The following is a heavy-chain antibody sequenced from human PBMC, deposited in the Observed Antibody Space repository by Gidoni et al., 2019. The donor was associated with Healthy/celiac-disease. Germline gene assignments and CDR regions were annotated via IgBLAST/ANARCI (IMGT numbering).Heavy chain of an antibody. CDR1: SGVG. J-gene: IGHJ3*02. CDR2: IYWNDDK. CDR3: AHRTRQLWAGDDAFDI. D-gene: IGHD5-18*01. Sequence: SGVGVGWIRQPPGKALEWLALIYWNDDKRYSPSLKSRLTITKDTSKNQVVLTMTNMDPVDTATYYCAHRTRQLWAGDDAFDIWGQGTMVTVSS. V-gene: IGHV2-5*01.